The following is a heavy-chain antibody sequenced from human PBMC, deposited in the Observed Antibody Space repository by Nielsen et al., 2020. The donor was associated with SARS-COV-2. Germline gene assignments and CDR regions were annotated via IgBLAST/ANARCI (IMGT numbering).Heavy chain of an antibody. J-gene: IGHJ4*02. Sequence: ASVKVSCKASGCTFTTYDINWVRQATGQGLEWMGWMNPNSGNTGYAQKFQGRVTMTRNTSISTAYMELSSLRSEDTAVYYCATERSIAAAGTLDYWGQGTLVTVSS. D-gene: IGHD6-13*01. V-gene: IGHV1-8*01. CDR3: ATERSIAAAGTLDY. CDR2: MNPNSGNT. CDR1: GCTFTTYD.